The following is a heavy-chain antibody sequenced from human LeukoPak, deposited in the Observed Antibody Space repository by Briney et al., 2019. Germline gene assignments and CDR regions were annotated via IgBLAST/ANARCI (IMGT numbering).Heavy chain of an antibody. CDR3: ARSPRDGYHQFDY. CDR1: GGSISSYY. Sequence: SETLSLTCTVSGGSISSYYWSWIRQPPGKGLEWIGYIYYSGSTIYNPSLKSRVTISVDTSKNQFSLKLSSVTAADTAVYYCARSPRDGYHQFDYWGQGTLVTVSS. V-gene: IGHV4-59*01. D-gene: IGHD5-24*01. CDR2: IYYSGST. J-gene: IGHJ4*02.